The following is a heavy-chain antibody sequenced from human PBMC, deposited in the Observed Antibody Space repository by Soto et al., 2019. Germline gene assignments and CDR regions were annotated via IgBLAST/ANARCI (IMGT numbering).Heavy chain of an antibody. CDR1: GFTVSSNY. J-gene: IGHJ4*02. CDR3: ARYNRGGGSSSWYDY. CDR2: IYSGGST. D-gene: IGHD6-13*01. Sequence: EVQLVESGGGLVQPGGSLRLSCAASGFTVSSNYMSWVRQAPGKGLEWVSVIYSGGSTYYADSVQGRFTISRHNSKNTLYLQMNSLRAEDTAVYYCARYNRGGGSSSWYDYWGQGTLVTVSS. V-gene: IGHV3-53*04.